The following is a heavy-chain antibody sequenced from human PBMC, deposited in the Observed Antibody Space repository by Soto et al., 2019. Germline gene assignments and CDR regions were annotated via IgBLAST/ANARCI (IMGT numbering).Heavy chain of an antibody. V-gene: IGHV3-23*01. J-gene: IGHJ4*02. CDR1: GFTFSSYA. CDR3: AKDLTGGSTSCLFDY. D-gene: IGHD2-2*01. CDR2: ISGSGGST. Sequence: GGSLTLSCAASGFTFSSYAMSWVRQAPGKGLEWVSAISGSGGSTYYADSVKGRFTISRDNSKNTLYLQMNSLRAEDTAVYYCAKDLTGGSTSCLFDYWGQGTLVTVSS.